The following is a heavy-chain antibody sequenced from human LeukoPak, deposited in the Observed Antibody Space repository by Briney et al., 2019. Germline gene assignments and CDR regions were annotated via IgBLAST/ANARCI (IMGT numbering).Heavy chain of an antibody. J-gene: IGHJ5*02. V-gene: IGHV1-18*01. D-gene: IGHD6-6*01. CDR1: GYTFTIYG. CDR3: ARDREAARPGWFDP. Sequence: GASVKVSCKPSGYTFTIYGISWVRQAPGQGLEWMGWISAYNGNTKYAQKFQGRVTMTTDTSTITAYMELSSLRSDDTAVYYCARDREAARPGWFDPWGQGTLVTVSS. CDR2: ISAYNGNT.